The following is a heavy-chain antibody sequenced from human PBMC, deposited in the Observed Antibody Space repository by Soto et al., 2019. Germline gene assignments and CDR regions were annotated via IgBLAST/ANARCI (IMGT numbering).Heavy chain of an antibody. CDR1: GCSISSGGYS. CDR2: IYHSGST. V-gene: IGHV4-30-2*01. Sequence: SETLSLTCAVSGCSISSGGYSWSWIRQPPGKGLEWIGYIYHSGSTYYNPSLKSRVTISEDRSKNQFSLKLSSVTAADTAVYYCARTPDIWGQGTMVT. CDR3: ARTPDI. J-gene: IGHJ3*02.